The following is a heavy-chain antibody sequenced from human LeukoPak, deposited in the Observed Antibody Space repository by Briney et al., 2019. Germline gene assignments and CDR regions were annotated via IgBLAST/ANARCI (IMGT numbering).Heavy chain of an antibody. D-gene: IGHD2-2*01. CDR1: GFTFSSYE. J-gene: IGHJ4*02. V-gene: IGHV3-48*03. Sequence: GGSLRLSCAASGFTFSSYETNWVRQAPGKGLEWVSYISSSGSTIYYADSVKGRFTISRDNAKNSLYLQMNSLRAEDTAVYYCARDPAPLGYWGQGTLVTVSS. CDR3: ARDPAPLGY. CDR2: ISSSGSTI.